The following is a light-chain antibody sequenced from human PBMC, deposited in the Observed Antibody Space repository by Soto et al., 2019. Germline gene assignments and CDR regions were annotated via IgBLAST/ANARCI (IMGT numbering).Light chain of an antibody. CDR1: QSIDRW. V-gene: IGKV1-5*01. CDR3: QHYNSYGT. J-gene: IGKJ1*01. CDR2: HAS. Sequence: DIQMTQSPSTLPASVGDRVTITGRASQSIDRWLAWYQQRPGKAPKILIYHASNLETGVPSRFSGSGSGTEFTLTISSLQPDDFATYYCQHYNSYGTFGQGTKVDIK.